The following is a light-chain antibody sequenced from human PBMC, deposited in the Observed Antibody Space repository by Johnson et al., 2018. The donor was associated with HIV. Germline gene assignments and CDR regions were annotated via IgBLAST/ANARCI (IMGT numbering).Light chain of an antibody. CDR1: YSNIGNNY. J-gene: IGLJ1*01. CDR2: ENN. V-gene: IGLV1-51*02. CDR3: GTWDSTLSACV. Sequence: QSVLTQSPSVSAAPRQTVTISCSGSYSNIGNNYVAWYQQLPGPAPKLLIYENNKRPSGIPDRFSGPNSGTSATLGITGLQTGDEADYYCGTWDSTLSACVFGTGTKVTVL.